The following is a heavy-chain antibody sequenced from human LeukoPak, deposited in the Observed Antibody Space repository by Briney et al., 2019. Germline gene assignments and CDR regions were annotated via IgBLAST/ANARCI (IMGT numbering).Heavy chain of an antibody. V-gene: IGHV4-59*01. D-gene: IGHD6-19*01. CDR2: IYYSGST. CDR3: ARRMPAGTVDY. CDR1: GGSISSYY. J-gene: IGHJ4*02. Sequence: SETLSLTCTVSGGSISSYYWSWVRQPPGKGLEWIGYIYYSGSTNYNPSLKSRVSISVDTSKNQFSLKLGSVTAADTAVYYCARRMPAGTVDYWGQGILVTVSS.